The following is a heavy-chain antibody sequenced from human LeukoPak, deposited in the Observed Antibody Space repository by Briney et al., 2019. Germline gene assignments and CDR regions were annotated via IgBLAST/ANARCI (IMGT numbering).Heavy chain of an antibody. J-gene: IGHJ6*03. CDR2: IYYSGST. CDR1: GGSISSSSSY. D-gene: IGHD1-1*01. V-gene: IGHV4-61*05. Sequence: SETLSLTCTVSGGSISSSSSYWGWIRQPPGKGLEWIGYIYYSGSTNYNPSLKSRVTILVDTSKNQFSLKLNSVTAADTAVYYCARAVQLERPPPLIGYYYMDVWGKGTTVTVSS. CDR3: ARAVQLERPPPLIGYYYMDV.